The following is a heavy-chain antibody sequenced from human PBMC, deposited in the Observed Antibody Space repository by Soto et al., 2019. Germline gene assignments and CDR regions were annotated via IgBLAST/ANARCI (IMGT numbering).Heavy chain of an antibody. CDR1: GYTFTDYY. J-gene: IGHJ2*01. CDR2: INPNSGDS. CDR3: ARAHGYNYNGYFDL. Sequence: RASVKVSCKASGYTFTDYYMHWVRQAPGQGLEWMGWINPNSGDSNYAQKFQGRVTMTRDTSISTASMELNRLRSDDTAIYYCARAHGYNYNGYFDLWGRGTLVTVSS. V-gene: IGHV1-2*02. D-gene: IGHD5-12*01.